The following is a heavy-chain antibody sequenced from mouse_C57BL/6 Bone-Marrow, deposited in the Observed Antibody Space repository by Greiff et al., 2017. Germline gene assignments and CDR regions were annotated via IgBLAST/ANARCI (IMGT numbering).Heavy chain of an antibody. CDR1: GYTFTDYN. CDR3: ARRPYYGSDYYAMDY. Sequence: VQLQQSGPELVKPGASVKIPCKASGYTFTDYNMDWVKQSHGKSLEWIGDINPNNGGTIYNQKFKGKATLTVDKSSSTAYMELRSLTSEDTAVYYCARRPYYGSDYYAMDYWGQGTSVTVSS. D-gene: IGHD1-1*01. J-gene: IGHJ4*01. V-gene: IGHV1-18*01. CDR2: INPNNGGT.